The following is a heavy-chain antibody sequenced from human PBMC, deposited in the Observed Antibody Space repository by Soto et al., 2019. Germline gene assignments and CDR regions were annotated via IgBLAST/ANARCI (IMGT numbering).Heavy chain of an antibody. CDR2: IIPMFRTT. D-gene: IGHD3-16*01. CDR1: GDTFDTYT. Sequence: QVQLVQSGTEVRKPGSSVNVSCQASGDTFDTYTFSWVRQAPGQGLQWMGEIIPMFRTTNYAPRFQGRLTLTADDSTRIVYMELNSLTFEDTAVYYCAGGDGGADAFDLWGQGTKIAVSS. V-gene: IGHV1-69*12. J-gene: IGHJ3*01. CDR3: AGGDGGADAFDL.